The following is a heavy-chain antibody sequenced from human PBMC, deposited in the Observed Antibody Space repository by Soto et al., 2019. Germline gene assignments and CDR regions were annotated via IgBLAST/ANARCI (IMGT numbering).Heavy chain of an antibody. CDR3: VRGRDYYGSGSSYLRQHFDY. Sequence: SDTLYLTCTVSGGSIITSDHYWGWIRQPPGKGLEWIGSIYYSGSTYYSPSLKSRVTISVDTSKNQFSLRLSSVTATDTAVYYCVRGRDYYGSGSSYLRQHFDYWGQGALVTVSS. D-gene: IGHD3-10*01. J-gene: IGHJ4*02. CDR2: IYYSGST. CDR1: GGSIITSDHY. V-gene: IGHV4-39*01.